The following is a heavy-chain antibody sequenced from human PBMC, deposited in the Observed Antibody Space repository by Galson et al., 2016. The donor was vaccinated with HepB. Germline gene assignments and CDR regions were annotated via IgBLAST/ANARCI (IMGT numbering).Heavy chain of an antibody. V-gene: IGHV3-64D*08. Sequence: SLRLSCAASGFTFRHHAMLWVRQAPGKTLEYVSGIYSNGDSTYYADSVKGSFHISRDNSKNTPYLQMSSLRVEDTAVYYCVKGGSSSVFYYYGMDVWGQGTTVTVSS. CDR3: VKGGSSSVFYYYGMDV. J-gene: IGHJ6*02. CDR1: GFTFRHHA. CDR2: IYSNGDST. D-gene: IGHD6-13*01.